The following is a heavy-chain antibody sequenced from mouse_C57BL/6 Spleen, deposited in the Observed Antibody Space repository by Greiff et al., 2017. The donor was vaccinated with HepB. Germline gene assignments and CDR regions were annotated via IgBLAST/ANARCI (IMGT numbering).Heavy chain of an antibody. CDR3: ASGGSTGRYWYFDV. CDR1: GYTFTDYN. V-gene: IGHV1-18*01. Sequence: EVQLQQSGPELVKPGASVKIPCKASGYTFTDYNMDWVKQSHGKSLEWIGDINPNNGGTIYNQKFKGKATLTVDKSSSTAYMELRSLTSEDTAVYYCASGGSTGRYWYFDVWGTGTTVTVSS. J-gene: IGHJ1*03. CDR2: INPNNGGT. D-gene: IGHD4-1*02.